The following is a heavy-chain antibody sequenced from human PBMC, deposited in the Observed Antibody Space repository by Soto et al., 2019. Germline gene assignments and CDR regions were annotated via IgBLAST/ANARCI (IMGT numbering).Heavy chain of an antibody. D-gene: IGHD5-12*01. CDR1: GFTFSSHA. J-gene: IGHJ4*02. CDR3: AKRAGYDVDY. Sequence: VQLLESGGGLVQPGGSLRLSCAASGFTFSSHAMIWVRQAPGKGLEWVSSISASGDETYYTDSVKGRFTVSRDNSQNTLYLQMNSLRVEDTAVYYCAKRAGYDVDYWGQGTLVTVSS. V-gene: IGHV3-23*01. CDR2: ISASGDET.